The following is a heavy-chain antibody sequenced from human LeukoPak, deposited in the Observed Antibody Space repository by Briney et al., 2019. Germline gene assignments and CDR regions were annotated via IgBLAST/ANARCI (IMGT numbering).Heavy chain of an antibody. V-gene: IGHV4-59*01. CDR3: ARELRFLEWLLSTGPSNAFDI. CDR2: IYYSGST. CDR1: GGSISSYY. J-gene: IGHJ3*02. Sequence: SETLSLTCTVSGGSISSYYWSWIRQPPGKGLEWIGYIYYSGSTNYNPSLKSRVTISVDTSKNQFSLKVSSVTAADTAVYYCARELRFLEWLLSTGPSNAFDIWGQGTIVTVSS. D-gene: IGHD3-3*01.